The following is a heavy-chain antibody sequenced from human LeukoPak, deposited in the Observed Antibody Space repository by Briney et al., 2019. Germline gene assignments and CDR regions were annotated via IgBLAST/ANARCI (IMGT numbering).Heavy chain of an antibody. Sequence: GGSLRLSCAASGFTFSSYSMNWVRQAPGKGLEWVSYISSSSSTIYYADSVKGRFTTSRDNAKNSLYLQMNSLRDEDTAVYYCARDNNYYDSTPFDYWGQGTLVTVSS. V-gene: IGHV3-48*02. D-gene: IGHD3-22*01. J-gene: IGHJ4*02. CDR1: GFTFSSYS. CDR3: ARDNNYYDSTPFDY. CDR2: ISSSSSTI.